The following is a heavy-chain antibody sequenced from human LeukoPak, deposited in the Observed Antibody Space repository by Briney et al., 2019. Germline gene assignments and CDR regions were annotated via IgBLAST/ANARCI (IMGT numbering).Heavy chain of an antibody. V-gene: IGHV1-2*02. Sequence: ASVTVSCKASGYTFTGYYMHWVRQAPGQGLEWMGWINPNSGGTNYAQKFQGRVTMTRDTSISTAYMELSRLRSDDTAVYYCARERDCSSTSCYGLDYWSQGTLVTVSS. J-gene: IGHJ4*02. D-gene: IGHD2-2*01. CDR3: ARERDCSSTSCYGLDY. CDR1: GYTFTGYY. CDR2: INPNSGGT.